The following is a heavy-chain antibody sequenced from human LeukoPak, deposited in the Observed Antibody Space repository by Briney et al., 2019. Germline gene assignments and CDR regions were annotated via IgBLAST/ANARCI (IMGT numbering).Heavy chain of an antibody. Sequence: GGSLRLSCAASGFTVSSNYMSWVRQAPGKGLEWVSVIYSGGSTYYADSVKGGFTISRDNSKNTLYLQMNSLRAEDTAVYYCARRGYYGSGSYLDYWGQGTLVTVSS. CDR1: GFTVSSNY. CDR3: ARRGYYGSGSYLDY. CDR2: IYSGGST. J-gene: IGHJ4*02. V-gene: IGHV3-53*01. D-gene: IGHD3-10*01.